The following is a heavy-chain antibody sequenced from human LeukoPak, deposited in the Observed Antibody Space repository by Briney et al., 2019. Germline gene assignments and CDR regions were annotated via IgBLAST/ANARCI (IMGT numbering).Heavy chain of an antibody. D-gene: IGHD2-15*01. Sequence: SETLSLTCTVSGGSISSSDYYWGWIRQPPGKGLEWTGSIYYSGSTYYNPSLKSRVTISVDTSKNHFSLRLSSVTAADTAMFYCARLTIAANAFDIWGQGTMVTVSS. CDR1: GGSISSSDYY. CDR3: ARLTIAANAFDI. CDR2: IYYSGST. J-gene: IGHJ3*02. V-gene: IGHV4-39*02.